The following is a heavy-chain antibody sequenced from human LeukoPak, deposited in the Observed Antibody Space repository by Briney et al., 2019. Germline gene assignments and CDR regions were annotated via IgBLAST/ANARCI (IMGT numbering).Heavy chain of an antibody. J-gene: IGHJ4*02. V-gene: IGHV3-7*01. Sequence: GGSLRLSCAASGFTFSSYWMSWVRQAPGKGLEWVANIKQDGSEKYYVDSVKGRFTISRDNAKNSLYLQMNSLRAEDTAVYYCARESVVVVAAAFDYWGQGTLVTVSS. D-gene: IGHD2-15*01. CDR1: GFTFSSYW. CDR2: IKQDGSEK. CDR3: ARESVVVVAAAFDY.